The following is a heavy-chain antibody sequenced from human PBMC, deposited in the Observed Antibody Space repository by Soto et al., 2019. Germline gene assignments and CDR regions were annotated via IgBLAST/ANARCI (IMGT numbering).Heavy chain of an antibody. CDR2: IYSGGST. CDR1: GFTVSSNY. D-gene: IGHD3-3*02. Sequence: PVGSLRLSCAASGFTVSSNYMSWVRQAPGKGLEWVSVIYSGGSTYYADSVKSRFTISRDNSKNTLYLQMNSLRAEDTAVYYCARDKYSVSSYYYYYGMDVWGQGTTVTVSS. J-gene: IGHJ6*02. V-gene: IGHV3-53*01. CDR3: ARDKYSVSSYYYYYGMDV.